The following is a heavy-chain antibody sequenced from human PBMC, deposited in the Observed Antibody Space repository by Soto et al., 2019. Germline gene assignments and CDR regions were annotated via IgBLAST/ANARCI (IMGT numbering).Heavy chain of an antibody. J-gene: IGHJ4*02. Sequence: GGSLRLSCAASGFTFSSYGMHWVRQAPGKGLEWVAVISYDGSNKYYADSVKGRFTISRDNSKNTLYLQMNSLRAEDTAVYYCAKAPHNYGDPVGFDYWGQGTLVTVSS. CDR3: AKAPHNYGDPVGFDY. CDR2: ISYDGSNK. D-gene: IGHD4-17*01. CDR1: GFTFSSYG. V-gene: IGHV3-30*18.